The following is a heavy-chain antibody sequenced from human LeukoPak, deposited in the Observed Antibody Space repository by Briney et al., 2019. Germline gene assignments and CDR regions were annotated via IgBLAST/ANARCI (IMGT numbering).Heavy chain of an antibody. D-gene: IGHD2-2*01. CDR3: ATGEYQLLFRYYYYYMDV. J-gene: IGHJ6*03. CDR1: GGSISSGGYY. V-gene: IGHV4-31*03. Sequence: SQTLSLTCTVSGGSISSGGYYWSWIRQHPGKGLEWIGYIYYSGSTYYNPSLKSRVTISVDTSKNQFSLKLSSVTAADTAVYYCATGEYQLLFRYYYYYMDVWGKGTTDTVSS. CDR2: IYYSGST.